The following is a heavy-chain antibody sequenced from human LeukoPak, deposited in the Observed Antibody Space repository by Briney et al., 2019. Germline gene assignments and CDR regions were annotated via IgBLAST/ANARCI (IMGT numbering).Heavy chain of an antibody. CDR1: GVSINSDSFS. Sequence: SETLSLTCTVSGVSINSDSFSWGWIRQPPGRGLEWIGNIYYTGTTYYNSSLKSRVTISVDPSKNQCSLNLRSATAADTAVYYCASAPTDY. J-gene: IGHJ4*01. V-gene: IGHV4-39*07. CDR2: IYYTGTT. CDR3: ASAPTDY.